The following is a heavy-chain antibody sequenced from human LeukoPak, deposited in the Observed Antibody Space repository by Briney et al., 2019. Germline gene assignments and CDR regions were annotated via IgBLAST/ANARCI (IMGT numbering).Heavy chain of an antibody. CDR1: GFTFTNYA. Sequence: GGSLRLSCAASGFTFTNYAMSWVRQAPGKGLEWVSALSGSGDSTYYAVSVNGRFTVSRDNSKNTLYLQMNSLRAEDTAVYYCAKGNHVSCYSPLDYWGQGTLVTVSS. J-gene: IGHJ4*02. V-gene: IGHV3-23*01. CDR2: LSGSGDST. CDR3: AKGNHVSCYSPLDY. D-gene: IGHD2-15*01.